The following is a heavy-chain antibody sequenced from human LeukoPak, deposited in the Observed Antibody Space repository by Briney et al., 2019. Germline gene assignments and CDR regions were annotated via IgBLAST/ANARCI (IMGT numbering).Heavy chain of an antibody. Sequence: GGSLRLSCAASRFTYVSYAMTWVRQAPGKGLEWVSSFGGSPTGTYYADSVKGRFTVSSDNSKNTLYLQMNSLRAEDTAVYFCAFIPVGGLVIANLDYWGQGALVTVTS. V-gene: IGHV3-23*01. D-gene: IGHD3/OR15-3a*01. CDR2: FGGSPTGT. J-gene: IGHJ4*02. CDR3: AFIPVGGLVIANLDY. CDR1: RFTYVSYA.